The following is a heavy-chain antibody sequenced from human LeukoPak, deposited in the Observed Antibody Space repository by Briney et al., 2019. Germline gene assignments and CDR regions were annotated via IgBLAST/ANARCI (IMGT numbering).Heavy chain of an antibody. CDR2: IYHSGNT. CDR1: GYSISSGYY. V-gene: IGHV4-38-2*01. D-gene: IGHD2-2*01. J-gene: IGHJ4*02. Sequence: KSSETLSLTCAVSGYSISSGYYWGWIRQPPGKGLEWIGSIYHSGNTYYNPSLKSRVTISVDTSKNQFYLKLSSVTAADTAVYYCARSPPSTSCRDWGQGTLVTVSS. CDR3: ARSPPSTSCRD.